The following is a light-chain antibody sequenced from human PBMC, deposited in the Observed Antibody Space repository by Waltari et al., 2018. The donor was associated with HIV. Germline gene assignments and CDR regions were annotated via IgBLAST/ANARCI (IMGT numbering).Light chain of an antibody. CDR1: SSNIGSDA. Sequence: QSVLTQPPSAPGTPGQRIILSCSGSSSNIGSDAVSWYQQFPGTAPKLLFFKSNQRPSGVPDRFSASKSGTSASLAISGLQSDDEADYYCATWDHELDSWVFGGGTKLTVL. V-gene: IGLV1-44*01. J-gene: IGLJ3*02. CDR2: KSN. CDR3: ATWDHELDSWV.